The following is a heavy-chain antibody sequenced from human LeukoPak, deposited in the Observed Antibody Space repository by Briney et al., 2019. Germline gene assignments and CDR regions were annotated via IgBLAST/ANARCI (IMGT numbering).Heavy chain of an antibody. D-gene: IGHD6-19*01. J-gene: IGHJ4*02. CDR3: ARDGSSGDY. Sequence: PSETLSLTCTVSGGSISSYYWSWTRQPPGKGLEWIGEINHSGSTNYNPSLKSRVTISVDTSKNQFSLKLSSVTAADTAVYYCARDGSSGDYWGQGTLVTVSS. V-gene: IGHV4-34*01. CDR2: INHSGST. CDR1: GGSISSYY.